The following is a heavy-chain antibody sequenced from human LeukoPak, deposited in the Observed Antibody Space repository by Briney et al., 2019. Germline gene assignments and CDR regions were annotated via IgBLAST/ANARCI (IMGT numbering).Heavy chain of an antibody. D-gene: IGHD6-19*01. V-gene: IGHV1-69*13. CDR1: GGTFSSFA. Sequence: GASVKVSCKASGGTFSSFAISWVRKAPGQGLEWMGGFILIFGTANYAQKFQGRVTITADESTGTAYMELSSLRSEDTAVYYCARAPYDGSSGWYMNYFDYWGQGTLVIVSS. CDR2: FILIFGTA. J-gene: IGHJ4*02. CDR3: ARAPYDGSSGWYMNYFDY.